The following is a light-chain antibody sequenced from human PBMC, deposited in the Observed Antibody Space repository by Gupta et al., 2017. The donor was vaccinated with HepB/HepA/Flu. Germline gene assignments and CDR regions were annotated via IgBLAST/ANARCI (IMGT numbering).Light chain of an antibody. V-gene: IGKV3-15*01. CDR3: QQDKNWPPLT. CDR2: GAS. CDR1: QSVTKD. Sequence: EIVMTQSPVILSVSPGERATVSCRASQSVTKDLAWYQQKDGQAPRLLIYGASVRAAGIPARFSGSGCGTEFSLTISSRQSEDFAVYYCQQDKNWPPLTFGGGTKVEIK. J-gene: IGKJ4*01.